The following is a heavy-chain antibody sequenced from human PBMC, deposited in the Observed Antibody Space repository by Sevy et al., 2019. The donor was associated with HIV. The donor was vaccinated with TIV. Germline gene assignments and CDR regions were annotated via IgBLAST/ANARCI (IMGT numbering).Heavy chain of an antibody. J-gene: IGHJ5*02. Sequence: SETLSLTCTVSGGSISSGGYYWSWIRQHPGKGLEWIGYIYYSGSTYYNPSLKSRVTISVDTSKNQFSLKLSSVTAADTAVYYCARDRRDGYNSTNWFDPSGQGTLVTVSS. D-gene: IGHD5-12*01. CDR3: ARDRRDGYNSTNWFDP. V-gene: IGHV4-31*03. CDR2: IYYSGST. CDR1: GGSISSGGYY.